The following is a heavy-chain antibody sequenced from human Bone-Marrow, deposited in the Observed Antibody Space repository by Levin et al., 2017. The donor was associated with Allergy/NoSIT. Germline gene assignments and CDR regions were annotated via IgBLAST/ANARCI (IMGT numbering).Heavy chain of an antibody. CDR1: GYTFTGYY. D-gene: IGHD2-15*01. Sequence: ASVKVSCKASGYTFTGYYMHWVRQAPGQGLEWMGWINPNSGGTNYAQKFQGRVTMTRDTSISTAYMELSRLRSDDTAVYYCARDGGHPSPHNWFDPWGQGTLVTVSS. CDR2: INPNSGGT. V-gene: IGHV1-2*02. CDR3: ARDGGHPSPHNWFDP. J-gene: IGHJ5*02.